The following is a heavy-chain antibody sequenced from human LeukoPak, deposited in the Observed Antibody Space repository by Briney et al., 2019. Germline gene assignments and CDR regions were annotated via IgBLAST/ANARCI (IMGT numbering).Heavy chain of an antibody. CDR1: GVSLGSNW. CDR2: IKQDGREK. D-gene: IGHD2-2*01. V-gene: IGHV3-7*03. CDR3: ARDIVVITAAHLFEY. J-gene: IGHJ4*02. Sequence: GGSLRLSSAVSGVSLGSNWMRWLRQAQGKEREWGANIKQDGREKYYVDSVKGRFTISRDNAKNSLYLQMNSLRAEDTAVYYCARDIVVITAAHLFEYWGQGTLVTVSS.